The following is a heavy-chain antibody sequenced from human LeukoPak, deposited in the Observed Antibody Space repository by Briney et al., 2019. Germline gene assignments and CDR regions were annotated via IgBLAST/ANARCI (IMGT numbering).Heavy chain of an antibody. CDR2: INWNGGSA. CDR3: ARGIRFLEWLSGFDY. D-gene: IGHD3-3*01. V-gene: IGHV3-20*04. Sequence: GGSLRLSCAASGFTFDDYGMSWVRQVPGKGLEWVSGINWNGGSAGYADSVKGRFTISRDNAKNSLYLQMDSLRVEDTALYYCARGIRFLEWLSGFDYWGQGTLVTVSS. CDR1: GFTFDDYG. J-gene: IGHJ4*02.